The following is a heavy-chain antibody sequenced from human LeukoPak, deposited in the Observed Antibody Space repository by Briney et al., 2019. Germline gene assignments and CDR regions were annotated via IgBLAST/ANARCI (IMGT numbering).Heavy chain of an antibody. V-gene: IGHV1-2*06. CDR1: GYTFTGYY. D-gene: IGHD1-7*01. Sequence: ASVKVSCKASGYTFTGYYMHWVRQPPGQGLEWMGRINPNSGGTNYAQKLQGRVTTTRDTSISTAYMELRRLRSDDTAVYYCASDRMELRSSPVNWFDPWGQGTLVTVSS. CDR2: INPNSGGT. J-gene: IGHJ5*02. CDR3: ASDRMELRSSPVNWFDP.